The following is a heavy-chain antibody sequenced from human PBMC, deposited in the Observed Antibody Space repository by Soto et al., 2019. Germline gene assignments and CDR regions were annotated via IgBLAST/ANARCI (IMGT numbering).Heavy chain of an antibody. D-gene: IGHD6-6*01. CDR1: GGSISSGGYY. J-gene: IGHJ4*02. CDR3: ARTSIEPRIFMYRFDF. Sequence: LSLTCTVSGGSISSGGYYWSWIRQHPGKGLEWIGYIYYSGSTYYNPSLKSRVTISVDTSKNQFSLRLSSVTAADTAVYFCARTSIEPRIFMYRFDFWGLGTLVTVSS. V-gene: IGHV4-31*03. CDR2: IYYSGST.